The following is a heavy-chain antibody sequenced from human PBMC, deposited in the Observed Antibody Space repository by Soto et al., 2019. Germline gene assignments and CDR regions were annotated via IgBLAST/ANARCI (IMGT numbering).Heavy chain of an antibody. CDR3: AKGALTSVEYCSGGSCYSKTFDY. J-gene: IGHJ4*02. CDR1: GFTFDDYA. CDR2: ISWNSGSI. Sequence: GGSLRLSCAASGFTFDDYAMHWVRQAPGKGLEWVSGISWNSGSIGYADSVKGRFTISRDNAKNSLYLQMNSLRAEDTALYYCAKGALTSVEYCSGGSCYSKTFDYWGQGTLVTVSS. V-gene: IGHV3-9*01. D-gene: IGHD2-15*01.